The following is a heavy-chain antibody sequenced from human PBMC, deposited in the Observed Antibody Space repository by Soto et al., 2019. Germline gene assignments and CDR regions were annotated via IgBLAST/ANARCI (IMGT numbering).Heavy chain of an antibody. CDR3: TIAARTGYYYYYYGMDV. V-gene: IGHV3-15*01. CDR1: GFTFSNAW. Sequence: PGGSLRLSCAASGFTFSNAWMSWVRQAPGKGLEWVGRIKSKTDGGTTDYAAPVKGRFTISRDDSKNTLYLQMNSLKTEDTAVYYCTIAARTGYYYYYYGMDVWGQGTTVTVSS. CDR2: IKSKTDGGTT. J-gene: IGHJ6*02. D-gene: IGHD6-6*01.